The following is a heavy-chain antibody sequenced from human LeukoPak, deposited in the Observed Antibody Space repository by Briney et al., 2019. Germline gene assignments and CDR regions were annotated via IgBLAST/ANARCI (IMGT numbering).Heavy chain of an antibody. V-gene: IGHV4-34*12. CDR2: VIHSGNT. CDR3: ARDQYDSSGYYPYNWFDP. CDR1: GGSFSGYY. Sequence: SETLSLTCAVYGGSFSGYYWSWIRQSPGKGLQWIGEVIHSGNTNYNPSLKSRVTISVDTSKNQFSLKLSSVTAADTAVYYCARDQYDSSGYYPYNWFDPWGQGTLVTVSS. J-gene: IGHJ5*02. D-gene: IGHD3-22*01.